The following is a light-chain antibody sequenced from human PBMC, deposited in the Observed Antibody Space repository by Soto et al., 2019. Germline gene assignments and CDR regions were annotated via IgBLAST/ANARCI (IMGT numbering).Light chain of an antibody. V-gene: IGLV1-44*01. CDR3: AAWDDSLNGVV. CDR2: SNN. CDR1: SSNIGSNT. Sequence: QLVLTQPPSASGTPGQRVTISCSGSSSNIGSNTVNWYQQLPGTAPKLLIYSNNQRPSGVPDRFSGSKSGTSASLAISGLXSXDEADYYCAAWDDSLNGVVFGGGTKLTVL. J-gene: IGLJ2*01.